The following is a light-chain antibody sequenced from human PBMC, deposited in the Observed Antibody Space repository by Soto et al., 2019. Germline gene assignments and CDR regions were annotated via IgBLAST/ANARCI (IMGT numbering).Light chain of an antibody. CDR2: GAS. CDR3: HQYNKWPPYT. CDR1: QSVSSN. Sequence: EIVMTQSPANLSVSPGERATLSCRASQSVSSNLAWYQQKPGQGPRLLIYGASTRATSIPARFSGSGSGTEFTLTINSLQSEDFAFYYCHQYNKWPPYTFGQGTKLEIK. J-gene: IGKJ2*01. V-gene: IGKV3-15*01.